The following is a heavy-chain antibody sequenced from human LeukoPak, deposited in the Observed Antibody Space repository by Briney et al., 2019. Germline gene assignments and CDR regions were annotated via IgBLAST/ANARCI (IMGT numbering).Heavy chain of an antibody. Sequence: SETLSLTCTVSGGSISSSSYYWGWIRQPPGKGLEWIGSIYYSGSTYYNPSLKSRVTISVDTSKNQFSLKLSSVTAADTAVYYCARRRVVTPVFDYWGQGTLVTVSS. D-gene: IGHD4-23*01. CDR1: GGSISSSSYY. CDR3: ARRRVVTPVFDY. V-gene: IGHV4-39*01. CDR2: IYYSGST. J-gene: IGHJ4*02.